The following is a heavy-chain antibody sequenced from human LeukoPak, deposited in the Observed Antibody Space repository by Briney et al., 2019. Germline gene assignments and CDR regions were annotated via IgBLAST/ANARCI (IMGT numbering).Heavy chain of an antibody. J-gene: IGHJ4*02. CDR2: ISSSSSYI. V-gene: IGHV3-21*01. CDR3: ARAIFNGDFRFDY. Sequence: GGSPRPSCAASGFTFSSYSMNWVRQAPGKGLKWVSSISSSSSYIYYADSVKGRFTISRDNAKNSLYLQMNSLRAEDTAVYYCARAIFNGDFRFDYWGQGTLVTVSS. D-gene: IGHD4-17*01. CDR1: GFTFSSYS.